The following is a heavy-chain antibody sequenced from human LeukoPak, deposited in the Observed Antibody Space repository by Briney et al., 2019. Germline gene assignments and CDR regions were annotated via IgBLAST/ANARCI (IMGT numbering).Heavy chain of an antibody. V-gene: IGHV1-46*01. Sequence: GASVKVSCKTSGYTFTSYYMHWVRQAPGQGLEWMGIINPSGGSTSYAQKFQGRVTMTRDTSTSTVYMELSSLRSEDTAVYYCARVAPFSSRPVLGYFDYWGQGTLVTVSS. CDR3: ARVAPFSSRPVLGYFDY. D-gene: IGHD6-13*01. CDR1: GYTFTSYY. CDR2: INPSGGST. J-gene: IGHJ4*02.